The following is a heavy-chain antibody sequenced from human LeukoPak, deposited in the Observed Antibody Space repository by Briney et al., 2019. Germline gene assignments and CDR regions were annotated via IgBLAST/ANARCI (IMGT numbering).Heavy chain of an antibody. J-gene: IGHJ3*02. D-gene: IGHD3-16*02. Sequence: SQTLSLTCAISGDSVSSNSADWNWIRQSPSRGLEWLGRTYYRSKWYNDYAVSVKSRITINPDTSKNQFSLQLNSVTPEDTAVYYCARDRYDYIWGSYRRSGAFDIWGQGTMVTVSS. V-gene: IGHV6-1*01. CDR3: ARDRYDYIWGSYRRSGAFDI. CDR1: GDSVSSNSAD. CDR2: TYYRSKWYN.